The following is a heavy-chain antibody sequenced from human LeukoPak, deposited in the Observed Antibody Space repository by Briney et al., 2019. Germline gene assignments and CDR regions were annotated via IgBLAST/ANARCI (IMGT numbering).Heavy chain of an antibody. D-gene: IGHD3-16*02. CDR3: AKRGVVVRVFLVGFHKEAYYFDS. CDR2: LSGSAGGT. CDR1: GFTFSSYA. V-gene: IGHV3-23*01. Sequence: GGSLRLSCAASGFTFSSYAMSWVRQAPGKGLEWVAGLSGSAGGTNYADSVKGRFTISRDNSKNTLFLQMDRLRAEDTAVYFCAKRGVVVRVFLVGFHKEAYYFDSWGQGAQVTVSS. J-gene: IGHJ4*02.